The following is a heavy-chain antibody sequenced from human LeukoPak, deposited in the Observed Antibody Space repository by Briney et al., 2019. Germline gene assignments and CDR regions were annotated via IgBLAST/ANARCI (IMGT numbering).Heavy chain of an antibody. D-gene: IGHD5-18*01. V-gene: IGHV5-51*01. Sequence: GASLQISPECSGSNFTSYWNGWVRPLPGKGLEWMGIIYPGDSDTRYSPSFQGQVTISADKSISTAYLQWSSLKASDTAMYYCARPYTAMVTGPFDYWGQGTLVTVSS. CDR1: GSNFTSYW. J-gene: IGHJ4*02. CDR2: IYPGDSDT. CDR3: ARPYTAMVTGPFDY.